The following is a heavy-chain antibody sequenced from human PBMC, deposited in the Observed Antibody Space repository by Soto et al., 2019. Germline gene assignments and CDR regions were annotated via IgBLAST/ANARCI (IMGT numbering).Heavy chain of an antibody. V-gene: IGHV1-8*01. J-gene: IGHJ5*02. CDR2: MNPNSGNT. CDR1: GYTFTSYD. D-gene: IGHD3-10*01. CDR3: ARGWFGELSLFDP. Sequence: ASVKVSCKASGYTFTSYDINWVLQAAGQGLEWMGWMNPNSGNTGYAQKFQGRVTMTRNTSISTAYMELSSLRSEDTAVYYCARGWFGELSLFDPWGQGTLVTSPQ.